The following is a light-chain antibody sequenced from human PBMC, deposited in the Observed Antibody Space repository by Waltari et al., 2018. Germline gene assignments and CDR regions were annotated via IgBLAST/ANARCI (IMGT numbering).Light chain of an antibody. V-gene: IGKV1-5*03. Sequence: QMTQSPSTLSASVGDRVTLTCPARQSVSRRLAWYQQTPGNAPFLLIYEASTLGGGVPSRFSGSGSGTEFTLTISSLQPDDFVTYYCQHYHSYPLTFGGGTKVEI. CDR2: EAS. CDR3: QHYHSYPLT. J-gene: IGKJ4*01. CDR1: QSVSRR.